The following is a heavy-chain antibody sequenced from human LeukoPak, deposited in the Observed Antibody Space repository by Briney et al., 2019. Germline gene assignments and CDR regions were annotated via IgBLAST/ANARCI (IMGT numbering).Heavy chain of an antibody. D-gene: IGHD2-2*02. V-gene: IGHV4-4*07. J-gene: IGHJ3*02. CDR3: ARGCGSTTCYTFAFDI. Sequence: PSETLSLTCTVSGGSISSYYWSWIRQPAGKGLERIGRIYTSGSTNYNPSLKSRVTMSVDTSKNQFSMKLSSVTAADTAVYYCARGCGSTTCYTFAFDIWGQGTMVTVSS. CDR1: GGSISSYY. CDR2: IYTSGST.